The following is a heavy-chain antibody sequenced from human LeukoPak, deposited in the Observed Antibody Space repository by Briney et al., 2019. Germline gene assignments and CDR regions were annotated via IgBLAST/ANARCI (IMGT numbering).Heavy chain of an antibody. V-gene: IGHV4-34*01. CDR2: INHSGST. J-gene: IGHJ4*02. CDR3: ARLAAAGKGDY. D-gene: IGHD6-13*01. CDR1: GGSFSGYY. Sequence: PSETLSLTCAVYGGSFSGYYWSWIRQPPGKGLEWIGEINHSGSTNYNPSLKSRVTISVDTSKNLFSLKLSSVTAADTAVYYCARLAAAGKGDYWGQGTLVTVSS.